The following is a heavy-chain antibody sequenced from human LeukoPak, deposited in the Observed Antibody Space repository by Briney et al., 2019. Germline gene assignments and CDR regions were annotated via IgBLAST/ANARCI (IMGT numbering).Heavy chain of an antibody. CDR1: GGSISSSSYS. V-gene: IGHV4-39*01. D-gene: IGHD5-24*01. Sequence: SETLSLTCTVSGGSISSSSYSWGWIRQPPGKGLEWIGSIYYSGSTYYNPSLKSRVAISVDTSKNQFSLKLSSVTAADTAVYYCARHRLMATAKFDSWGQGTLVTVSS. CDR3: ARHRLMATAKFDS. J-gene: IGHJ5*01. CDR2: IYYSGST.